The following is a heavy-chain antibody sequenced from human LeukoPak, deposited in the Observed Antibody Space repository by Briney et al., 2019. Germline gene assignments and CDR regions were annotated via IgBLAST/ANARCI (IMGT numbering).Heavy chain of an antibody. D-gene: IGHD5-18*01. CDR2: ISYDGSNK. J-gene: IGHJ4*02. V-gene: IGHV3-30-3*01. CDR3: ARATWIQPAGY. CDR1: GFTFSSYA. Sequence: GGSLRLSCAASGFTFSSYAMHWVRQAPGKGLEWVAVISYDGSNKYYADSVKGRFTISRDNSKNTLYLQMNSLRAEDTAVYYCARATWIQPAGYWGQGTLVTVSS.